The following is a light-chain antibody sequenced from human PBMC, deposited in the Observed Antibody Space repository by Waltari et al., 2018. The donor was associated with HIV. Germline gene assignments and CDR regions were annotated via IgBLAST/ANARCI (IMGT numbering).Light chain of an antibody. CDR3: QQSYSGLT. V-gene: IGKV1-39*01. Sequence: DIQITHSPSSLSASFGDSVIITCRSSQTISTYVNWYQQKPGRAPNLLIYAASTLHDGVASRFSGSGSGTEFNLTINSLQVEDFAVYYCQQSYSGLTFGPGTKVDV. CDR2: AAS. CDR1: QTISTY. J-gene: IGKJ3*01.